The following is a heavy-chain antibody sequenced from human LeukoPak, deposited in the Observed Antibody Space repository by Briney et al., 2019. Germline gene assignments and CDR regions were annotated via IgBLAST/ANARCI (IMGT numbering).Heavy chain of an antibody. CDR3: AKDLDSFVPDAILNWFDP. CDR1: LFTFSSYA. J-gene: IGHJ5*02. V-gene: IGHV3-23*01. D-gene: IGHD2-2*01. Sequence: GGSLRLSCAPSLFTFSSYAMSWVRQAPGKGLEWVSAISGSGGSTYYADSVKGRFTISRGNSKNTLYLQMNSLRAEDTAVYYCAKDLDSFVPDAILNWFDPWGQGTLVTVSS. CDR2: ISGSGGST.